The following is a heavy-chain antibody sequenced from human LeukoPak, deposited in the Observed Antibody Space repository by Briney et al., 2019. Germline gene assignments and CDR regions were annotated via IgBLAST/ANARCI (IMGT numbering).Heavy chain of an antibody. CDR1: GGSFSGYY. CDR2: INHSGST. Sequence: SETLSLTCAVSGGSFSGYYWSWIRQPPGKGLEWIGEINHSGSTNYNPSLKSRVTISVDTSKNQFSLKLSSVTAADTAVYYCARGRGYYYYYGMDVWGQGTTVTVSS. CDR3: ARGRGYYYYYGMDV. J-gene: IGHJ6*02. V-gene: IGHV4-34*01. D-gene: IGHD1-26*01.